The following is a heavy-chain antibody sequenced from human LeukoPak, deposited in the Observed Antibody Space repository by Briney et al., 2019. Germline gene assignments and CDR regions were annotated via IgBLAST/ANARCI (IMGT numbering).Heavy chain of an antibody. Sequence: GGSLSLSCEASGFTPSSYSMNWVRQAAGKGLEWVSSISSSSSYIYYADSVKDRFTISRDNAKNSLYLQMNSLRAEDTAVYYCATYYYDSSGYYSVRYFDYWGQGTLVTVSS. V-gene: IGHV3-21*01. CDR2: ISSSSSYI. J-gene: IGHJ4*02. CDR1: GFTPSSYS. D-gene: IGHD3-22*01. CDR3: ATYYYDSSGYYSVRYFDY.